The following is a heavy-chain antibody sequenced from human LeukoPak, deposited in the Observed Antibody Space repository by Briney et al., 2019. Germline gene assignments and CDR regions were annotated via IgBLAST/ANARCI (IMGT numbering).Heavy chain of an antibody. J-gene: IGHJ4*02. CDR2: VFPSGSA. V-gene: IGHV4-4*09. CDR3: ARGSRLGMALTTFDF. D-gene: IGHD5-24*01. CDR1: GDSISGSC. Sequence: NTSQTLSLTCTLSGDSISGSCCSCIRHHPGKGLQWIGFVFPSGSADYIPSLKSRVTISADTSKSQISLNLNSVTAADTAVYFCARGSRLGMALTTFDFWGQGTLVTVSS.